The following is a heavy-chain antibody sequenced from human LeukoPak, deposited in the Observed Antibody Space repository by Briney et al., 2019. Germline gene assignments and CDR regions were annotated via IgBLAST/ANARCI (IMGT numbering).Heavy chain of an antibody. CDR2: IGDDGTAQ. Sequence: GGSLRLSCAASGFTFSSYGTHWVRQAPGKGPEWVAVIGDDGTAQYFADSVKGRFTISRDNSKNTLYLQMNSLTTEDTAVCYCAKEGGHDNWYFDLWGRGTLVTVSS. J-gene: IGHJ2*01. CDR1: GFTFSSYG. V-gene: IGHV3-30*02. CDR3: AKEGGHDNWYFDL. D-gene: IGHD5-12*01.